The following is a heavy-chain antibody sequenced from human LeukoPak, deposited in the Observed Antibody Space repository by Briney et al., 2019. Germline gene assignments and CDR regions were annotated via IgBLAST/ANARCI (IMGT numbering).Heavy chain of an antibody. V-gene: IGHV1-69*13. CDR3: ARLTAGTTGGDYYYYMDV. J-gene: IGHJ6*03. CDR2: IIPLFPTA. D-gene: IGHD1-1*01. CDR1: GGSFSSYP. Sequence: SVKVSCKTSGGSFSSYPISWMRQAPGQGLEWMGGIIPLFPTASYAQKFQGRLTITADESTSTAYIELSGLRSEDTAIYYCARLTAGTTGGDYYYYMDVWGKGTTVTISS.